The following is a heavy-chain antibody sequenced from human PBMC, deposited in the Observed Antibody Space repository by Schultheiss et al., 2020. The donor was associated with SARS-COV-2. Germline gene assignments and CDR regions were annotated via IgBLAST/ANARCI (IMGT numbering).Heavy chain of an antibody. CDR1: GFTFSDYG. Sequence: GGSLRLSCAASGFTFSDYGINWVRQAPGKGLEWVAVISYDGSHQFYADSVKGRFTISRDSSKNTVFLQMNNLRPEDTAVYHCAKATGLAAAAYYYGGDVWGQGTTVTVSS. D-gene: IGHD6-13*01. V-gene: IGHV3-30*18. CDR3: AKATGLAAAAYYYGGDV. J-gene: IGHJ6*02. CDR2: ISYDGSHQ.